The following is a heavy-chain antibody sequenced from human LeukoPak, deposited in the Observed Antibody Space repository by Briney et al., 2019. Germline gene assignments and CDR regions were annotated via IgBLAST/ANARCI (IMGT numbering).Heavy chain of an antibody. CDR2: ISYDGSNK. Sequence: GGSLRLSCAASGFTFSSYGMHWVRQAPGKGLEWVAVISYDGSNKYYADSVKGRFTISRDNAKNSLYLQMNSLRAEDTAVYYCARDLSGIAGYTYGRGIDYWGQGTLVTVSS. D-gene: IGHD5-18*01. J-gene: IGHJ4*02. V-gene: IGHV3-30*03. CDR1: GFTFSSYG. CDR3: ARDLSGIAGYTYGRGIDY.